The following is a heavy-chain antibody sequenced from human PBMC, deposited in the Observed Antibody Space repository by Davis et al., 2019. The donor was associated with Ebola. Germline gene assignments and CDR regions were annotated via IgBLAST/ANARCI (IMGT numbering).Heavy chain of an antibody. V-gene: IGHV3-23*01. CDR3: AKPARGNGDYWYSEI. Sequence: GESLKISCSVSGLSFETYAMTWVRQAPGTGLEWVSAIGGSGDRTYYADSVKGRFTISRDNSKNTLSLQMNSLRAEDAAVYYCAKPARGNGDYWYSEIWGRGTRVTDS. CDR1: GLSFETYA. CDR2: IGGSGDRT. J-gene: IGHJ2*01. D-gene: IGHD2-8*01.